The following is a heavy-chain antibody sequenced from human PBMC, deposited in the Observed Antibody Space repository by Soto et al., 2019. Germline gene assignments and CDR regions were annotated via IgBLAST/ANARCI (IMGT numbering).Heavy chain of an antibody. CDR2: LSSSGSIT. CDR1: GFTFTSYE. Sequence: HPGGSLRLYCAVSGFTFTSYEMNLVRQAPGKGLDWFSNLSSSGSITYSADSLQGRFTISRDNAKNSLYLQMNSLRVEDTAVYYCARSPFLACSWAQGT. CDR3: ARSPFLACS. J-gene: IGHJ4*02. D-gene: IGHD3-3*02. V-gene: IGHV3-48*03.